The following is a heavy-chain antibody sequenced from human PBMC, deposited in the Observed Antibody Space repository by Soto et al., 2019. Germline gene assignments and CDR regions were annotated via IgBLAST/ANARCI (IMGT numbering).Heavy chain of an antibody. J-gene: IGHJ5*02. CDR3: TSSGSYDIAWFDP. Sequence: PGGSLRLSCAASKFTFSSYWMHWVRQAPGKGLVWVSRIDPDGSITYYADSVKGRFTISRDNAKNTLYLQLNSLRAEDTAVYYCTSSGSYDIAWFDPWGQGT. CDR1: KFTFSSYW. D-gene: IGHD3-10*01. CDR2: IDPDGSIT. V-gene: IGHV3-74*01.